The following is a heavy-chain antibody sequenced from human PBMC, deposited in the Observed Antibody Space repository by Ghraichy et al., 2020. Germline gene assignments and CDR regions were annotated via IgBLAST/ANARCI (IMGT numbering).Heavy chain of an antibody. CDR1: GGSVSSGSYY. V-gene: IGHV4-61*01. Sequence: SQTLSLTCTVSGGSVSSGSYYWSWIRQPPGKGLEWIGYIYYSGSTNYNPSLKSRVTISVDTSKNQFSLKLSSVTAADTAVYYCARDLMDFWSDYYYMDVWGKGTTVTVSS. J-gene: IGHJ6*03. D-gene: IGHD3-3*01. CDR3: ARDLMDFWSDYYYMDV. CDR2: IYYSGST.